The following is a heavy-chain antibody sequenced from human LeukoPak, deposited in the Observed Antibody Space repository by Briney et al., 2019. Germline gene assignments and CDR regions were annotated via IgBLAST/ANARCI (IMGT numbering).Heavy chain of an antibody. V-gene: IGHV3-23*01. CDR3: AKSSRYGTGWYGRIDY. CDR1: GFTFSSHA. J-gene: IGHJ4*02. Sequence: GGSLRLSCAASGFTFSSHAMSWVRQAPGKGLEWVSAISDRGDNKQYTDSMKGRLTISRDNSKNTLYLQMNSLRADDTAVYYCAKSSRYGTGWYGRIDYWGQGTLVTVS. CDR2: ISDRGDNK. D-gene: IGHD6-19*01.